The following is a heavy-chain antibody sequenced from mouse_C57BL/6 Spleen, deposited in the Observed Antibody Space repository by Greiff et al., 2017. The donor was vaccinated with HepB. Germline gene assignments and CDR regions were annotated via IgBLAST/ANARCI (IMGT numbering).Heavy chain of an antibody. Sequence: EVQLKESGPELVKPGASVKISCKASGYSFTDYNMNWVKQSNGKSLEWIGVINPNYGTTSYNQKFKGKATLTVDQSSSTAYMQLNSLTSEDSAVYYCARYYYGSSYSYAMDYWGQGTSVTVSS. CDR1: GYSFTDYN. V-gene: IGHV1-39*01. J-gene: IGHJ4*01. D-gene: IGHD1-1*01. CDR3: ARYYYGSSYSYAMDY. CDR2: INPNYGTT.